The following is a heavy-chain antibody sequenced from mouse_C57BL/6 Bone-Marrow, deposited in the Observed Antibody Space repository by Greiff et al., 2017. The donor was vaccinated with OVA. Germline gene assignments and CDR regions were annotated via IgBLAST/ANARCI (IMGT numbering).Heavy chain of an antibody. Sequence: EVQGVESGGDLVKPGGSLKLSCAASGFTFGSYGMSWVRQTPDKRLEWVATISSGGSYTYYPDSVKGRFTISRDNAKNTLYLQMSSLKSEDTAMYYCARDWCYFDYWGQGTTLTVSS. CDR1: GFTFGSYG. CDR3: ARDWCYFDY. V-gene: IGHV5-6*01. J-gene: IGHJ2*01. D-gene: IGHD1-1*02. CDR2: ISSGGSYT.